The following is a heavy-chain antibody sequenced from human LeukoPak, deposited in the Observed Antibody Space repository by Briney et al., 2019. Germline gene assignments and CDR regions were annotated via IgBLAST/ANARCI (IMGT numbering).Heavy chain of an antibody. J-gene: IGHJ6*03. CDR1: GGSFSGYY. V-gene: IGHV4-34*01. CDR3: ACRAYYYYMDV. CDR2: INHSGST. Sequence: PSETLSLTCAVYGGSFSGYYWTWIRQPPGKGLEWIGEINHSGSTNYNPSLKSRVTISIDTSKNQFSLKLSSVTAADTAVYYCACRAYYYYMDVWGKGTTVTVSS.